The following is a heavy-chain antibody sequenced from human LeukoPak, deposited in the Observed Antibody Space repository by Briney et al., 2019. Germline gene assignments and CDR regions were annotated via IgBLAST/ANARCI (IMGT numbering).Heavy chain of an antibody. V-gene: IGHV5-51*01. J-gene: IGHJ4*02. CDR2: IYPDDSDT. CDR1: GYSFTSYW. Sequence: GESLKISCKGSGYSFTSYWIGWVRQVPGKGLEWMGIIYPDDSDTRYSPSFQGQVTISADTSITTAYLQWSSLKASDTAIYYCARGRSEVGTGERFDYWGQGTLVTVSS. CDR3: ARGRSEVGTGERFDY. D-gene: IGHD3-10*01.